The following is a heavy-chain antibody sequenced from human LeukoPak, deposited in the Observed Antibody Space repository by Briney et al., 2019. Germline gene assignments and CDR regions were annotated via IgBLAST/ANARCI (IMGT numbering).Heavy chain of an antibody. CDR2: INHSGST. CDR1: GGSFSGYY. J-gene: IGHJ4*02. D-gene: IGHD3-9*01. V-gene: IGHV4-34*01. Sequence: PSETLSLTCAVYGGSFSGYYWSWIRQPPGKGLERIGEINHSGSTNYNPSLKSRVTISVDTSKNQFSLKLSSVTAADTAVYYCARESNYDILTGYYKIFDYWGQGTLVTVSS. CDR3: ARESNYDILTGYYKIFDY.